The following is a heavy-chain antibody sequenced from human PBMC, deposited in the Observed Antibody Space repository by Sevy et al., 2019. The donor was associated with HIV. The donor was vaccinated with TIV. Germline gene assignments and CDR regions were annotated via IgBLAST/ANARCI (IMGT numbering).Heavy chain of an antibody. V-gene: IGHV3-30*02. D-gene: IGHD3-10*01. Sequence: GGSLRLSCAASGFIFSKFGMHWVRQAPGKGLEWVTFIRYDGSTKYYVESVKGRFTISRDNSKNTLYLQMKSLRPEDTAVYYCAKGLGMVQGALLSDDVWGQGTMVTVSS. J-gene: IGHJ3*01. CDR2: IRYDGSTK. CDR3: AKGLGMVQGALLSDDV. CDR1: GFIFSKFG.